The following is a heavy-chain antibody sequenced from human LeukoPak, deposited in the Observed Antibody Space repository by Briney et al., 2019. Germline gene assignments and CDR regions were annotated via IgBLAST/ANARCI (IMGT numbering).Heavy chain of an antibody. V-gene: IGHV1-18*01. J-gene: IGHJ4*02. CDR1: GYTFTSYG. D-gene: IGHD1-26*01. Sequence: ASVKVSCKASGYTFTSYGISWVRQAPGQGLEWMGWISAYNGNANYAQKLQGRVTMTTDTSTSTAYMELRSLRSDDTAVYYCARDHTAYSGSYYANFDYWGQGTLVTVSS. CDR2: ISAYNGNA. CDR3: ARDHTAYSGSYYANFDY.